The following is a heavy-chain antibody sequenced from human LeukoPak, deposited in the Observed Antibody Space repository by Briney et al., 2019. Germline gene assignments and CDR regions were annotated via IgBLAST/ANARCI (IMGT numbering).Heavy chain of an antibody. CDR2: IIPKHGIA. CDR3: ARDRDFDFWSGRDPNWFDP. J-gene: IGHJ5*02. Sequence: SVKVSCKGSGGTFTRYTMSWVRQAPGKGLEWMGGIIPKHGIANYAQKFQGRVTITADKSTSTAYMELSSLTSEDTAVYYCARDRDFDFWSGRDPNWFDPWGRGTLVTVSS. D-gene: IGHD3-3*01. V-gene: IGHV1-69*10. CDR1: GGTFTRYT.